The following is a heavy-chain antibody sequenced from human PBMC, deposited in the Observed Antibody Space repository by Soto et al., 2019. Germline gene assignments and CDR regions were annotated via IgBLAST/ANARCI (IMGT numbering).Heavy chain of an antibody. J-gene: IGHJ4*02. CDR3: ARRDIVVVPAAIRTSSYFDY. D-gene: IGHD2-2*01. CDR1: GFTFSSYG. CDR2: ISYDGSNK. Sequence: GGSLRLSCAASGFTFSSYGMHWVRQAPGKGLEWVAVISYDGSNKYYADSVKGRFTISRNNSKNTLYLQMNSLRAEDTAVYYCARRDIVVVPAAIRTSSYFDYWGQGTLVTVSS. V-gene: IGHV3-30*03.